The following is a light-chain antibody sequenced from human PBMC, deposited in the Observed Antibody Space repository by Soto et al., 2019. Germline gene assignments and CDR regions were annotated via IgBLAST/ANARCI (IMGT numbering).Light chain of an antibody. CDR3: QQYINSPWT. Sequence: EVVLTQPPGTLSLSPGERATLSCGSSQSVGSSYLAWYQQKPGQAPRLLIYGASTRATGIPDRFSGTGSGAEYTLTIGRLERADFAVYYCQQYINSPWTFGQGTKVEI. J-gene: IGKJ1*01. V-gene: IGKV3-20*01. CDR2: GAS. CDR1: QSVGSSY.